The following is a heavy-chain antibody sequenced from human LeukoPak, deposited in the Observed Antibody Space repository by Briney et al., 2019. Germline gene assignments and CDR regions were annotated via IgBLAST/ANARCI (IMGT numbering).Heavy chain of an antibody. V-gene: IGHV3-7*01. Sequence: PGGSLRLSRAASGFTFSNYWMTWVRQAPGKGLEWLANIKQDGSDKYYVDSVKGRFTISRDNAKNSLYLQMNSLRAEDTAVYYCARHGDWCFDNWGQGTLVTVSS. CDR2: IKQDGSDK. CDR3: ARHGDWCFDN. D-gene: IGHD2-8*02. CDR1: GFTFSNYW. J-gene: IGHJ4*02.